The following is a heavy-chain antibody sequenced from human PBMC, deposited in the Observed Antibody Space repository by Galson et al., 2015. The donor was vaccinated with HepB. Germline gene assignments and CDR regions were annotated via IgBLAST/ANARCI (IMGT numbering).Heavy chain of an antibody. J-gene: IGHJ4*02. CDR3: ARVVLWFGEFDYFDY. CDR1: GGTFSSYA. CDR2: ITPIFGTA. Sequence: SVKVSCKASGGTFSSYAISWVRQAPGQGLEWMGGITPIFGTANYAQKFQGRVTITADESTSTAYMELSSLRSEDTAVYYCARVVLWFGEFDYFDYWGQGTLVTVSS. V-gene: IGHV1-69*13. D-gene: IGHD3-10*01.